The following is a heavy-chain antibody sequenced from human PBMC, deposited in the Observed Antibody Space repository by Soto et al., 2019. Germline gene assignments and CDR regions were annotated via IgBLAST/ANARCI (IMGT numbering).Heavy chain of an antibody. Sequence: SETLSLTCTVSGGSISSYYWSWIRQPPGKGLEWIGYIYYSGSTNYNPSLKSRVTISVDTSKNQFSLKLSSVTAADTAVYYCARHFWGYRGYESGALDIWGQGTMVTVSS. CDR1: GGSISSYY. D-gene: IGHD5-12*01. CDR3: ARHFWGYRGYESGALDI. CDR2: IYYSGST. J-gene: IGHJ3*02. V-gene: IGHV4-59*08.